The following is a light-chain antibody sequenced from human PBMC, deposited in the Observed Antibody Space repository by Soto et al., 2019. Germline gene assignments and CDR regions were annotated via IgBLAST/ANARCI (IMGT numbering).Light chain of an antibody. CDR1: QSVFYTSNNKNY. CDR2: WAS. J-gene: IGKJ1*01. CDR3: KKHYTTPWT. V-gene: IGKV4-1*01. Sequence: DIVMTQSPDSLAVSMGERGTFHCKSSQSVFYTSNNKNYLAWYRQRPGQPPQLLIYWASIREFGVPARVSGSGSGTDFTLTISSLQAEEVAVYYCKKHYTTPWTFGHGNKVDI.